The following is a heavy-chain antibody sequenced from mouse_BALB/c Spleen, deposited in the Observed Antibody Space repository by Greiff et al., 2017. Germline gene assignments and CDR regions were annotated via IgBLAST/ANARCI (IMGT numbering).Heavy chain of an antibody. V-gene: IGHV10-1*02. CDR2: IRSKSNNYAT. J-gene: IGHJ3*01. CDR1: GFTFNTYA. CDR3: VRLPYYGGFAY. Sequence: EVQVVESGGGLVQPKGSLKLSCAASGFTFNTYAMNWVRQAPGKGLEWVARIRSKSNNYATYYADSVKDRFTISRDDSQSMLYLQMNNLKTEDTAMYYCVRLPYYGGFAYWGQGTLVTVSA. D-gene: IGHD1-2*01.